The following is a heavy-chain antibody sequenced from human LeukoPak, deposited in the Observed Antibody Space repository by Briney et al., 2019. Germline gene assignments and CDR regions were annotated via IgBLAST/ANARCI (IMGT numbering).Heavy chain of an antibody. CDR2: IIPIFGTA. D-gene: IGHD2-21*02. V-gene: IGHV1-69*13. Sequence: GASVKVSCKASGGTFSKYTISWVRQAPGQGLEWMGGIIPIFGTANYAQKFQGRVTITADESTSTAYMELSSLSSEDTAVYYCARVPLAYCGGDCWFDPWGQGTLVTVSS. CDR3: ARVPLAYCGGDCWFDP. J-gene: IGHJ5*02. CDR1: GGTFSKYT.